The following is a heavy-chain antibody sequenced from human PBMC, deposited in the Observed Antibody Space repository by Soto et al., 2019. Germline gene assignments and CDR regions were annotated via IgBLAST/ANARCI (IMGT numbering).Heavy chain of an antibody. CDR3: AILSSYYGMDV. Sequence: SETLSRTCVVSGGSISSSSYYWGWIRQPPGKGLEWIGSIYYSGSTYYNPSLKSRVTISVDTSKNQFSLKLSSVTAADTAVYYCAILSSYYGMDVWGQGTTVTVSS. CDR2: IYYSGST. D-gene: IGHD3-16*01. CDR1: GGSISSSSYY. V-gene: IGHV4-39*01. J-gene: IGHJ6*02.